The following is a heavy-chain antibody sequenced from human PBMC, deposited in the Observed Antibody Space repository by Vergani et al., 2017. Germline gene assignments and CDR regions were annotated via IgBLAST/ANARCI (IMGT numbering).Heavy chain of an antibody. CDR2: IRTKTKNYAT. CDR3: ARDGPLSYYTAMVALDY. V-gene: IGHV3-73*01. D-gene: IGHD5-18*01. Sequence: EVQLVESGGGLVQPGGSLRLSCAASGFTFSGSAIHWVRQASGKGLEWVGRIRTKTKNYATAYAESVKGRFTVSRDESKNTAYLQMNSLKVEDTAVYYCARDGPLSYYTAMVALDYWGQGTLVTVSS. CDR1: GFTFSGSA. J-gene: IGHJ4*02.